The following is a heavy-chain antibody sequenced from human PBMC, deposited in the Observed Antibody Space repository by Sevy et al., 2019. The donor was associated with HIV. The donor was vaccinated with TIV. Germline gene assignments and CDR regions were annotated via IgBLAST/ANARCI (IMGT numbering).Heavy chain of an antibody. V-gene: IGHV3-23*01. CDR1: GFTFSDYA. CDR3: ARGPAYLY. Sequence: GGSLRLSCAVSGFTFSDYAMSWVRQSPGGGLEWVSAIGGSGDRTFYADSVKGRFTISRDNSRSTLSLEMNDLRDDDTAFYYCARGPAYLYWGQGTLVTVSS. CDR2: IGGSGDRT. J-gene: IGHJ4*02. D-gene: IGHD2-2*01.